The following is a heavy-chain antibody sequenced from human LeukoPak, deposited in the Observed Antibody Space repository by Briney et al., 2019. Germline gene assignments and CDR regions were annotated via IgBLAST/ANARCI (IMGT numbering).Heavy chain of an antibody. V-gene: IGHV4-61*02. CDR3: AREKSVAAAGNYYYYYYYMDV. Sequence: PSQTLSLTCTVSGGSISSGSYYWSWIRQPAGKGLEWIGRIYTSGSTSYNPSLKSRVTISVDTSKNQFSLKLSSVTAADTAVYYCAREKSVAAAGNYYYYYYYMDVWGKGTTVTISS. J-gene: IGHJ6*03. D-gene: IGHD6-13*01. CDR2: IYTSGST. CDR1: GGSISSGSYY.